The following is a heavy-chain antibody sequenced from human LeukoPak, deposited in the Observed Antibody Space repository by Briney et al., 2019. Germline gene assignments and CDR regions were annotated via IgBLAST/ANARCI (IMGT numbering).Heavy chain of an antibody. V-gene: IGHV1-18*01. Sequence: ASVQVSCKASGCAFSNYGITWMRQAPGQGLEWMGWISAYTGNTGYAQKFQGRVTMITDTSTSTAYMELRSLRSDDTAVYYCTRGFDYGGPDYWGRGTLVTVSS. J-gene: IGHJ4*02. CDR2: ISAYTGNT. D-gene: IGHD4-23*01. CDR3: TRGFDYGGPDY. CDR1: GCAFSNYG.